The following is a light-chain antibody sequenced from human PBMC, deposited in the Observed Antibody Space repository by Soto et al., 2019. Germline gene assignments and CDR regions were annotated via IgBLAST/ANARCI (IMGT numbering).Light chain of an antibody. V-gene: IGKV3-11*01. J-gene: IGKJ2*03. Sequence: EIVLTQSPATLSLSPGERATLSCRASQSVSTYLAWYQQKPGQAPRLLIYDASKRGTGIPARFSGSGSGTDFTLTISSLEPEDFAVYYCQQRSSGYSFGQGTKLEIK. CDR3: QQRSSGYS. CDR1: QSVSTY. CDR2: DAS.